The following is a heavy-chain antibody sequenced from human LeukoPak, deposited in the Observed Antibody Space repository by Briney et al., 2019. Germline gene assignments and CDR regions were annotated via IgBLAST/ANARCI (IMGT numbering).Heavy chain of an antibody. D-gene: IGHD2-15*01. CDR1: GGSISSYY. V-gene: IGHV4-59*08. CDR2: IYYSGST. CDR3: ASPGYCSGGSCYSSDY. J-gene: IGHJ4*02. Sequence: SETLSLTCTVSGGSISSYYWSWIRQPPGKGLEWIGYIYYSGSTYYSPSLKSRVTISVDTSKNQFSLKLSSVTAADTAVYYCASPGYCSGGSCYSSDYWGQGTLVTVSS.